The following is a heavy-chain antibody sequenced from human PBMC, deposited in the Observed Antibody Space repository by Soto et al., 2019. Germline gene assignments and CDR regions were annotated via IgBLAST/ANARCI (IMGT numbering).Heavy chain of an antibody. V-gene: IGHV4-31*03. CDR2: IYYSGST. CDR3: ARDKLEAAAGAIDYYYGMDV. CDR1: GGSISSGGYY. J-gene: IGHJ6*02. Sequence: PSETLSLTCTVSGGSISSGGYYWSWIRQHPGKGLEWIGYIYYSGSTYYNPSLKSRVTISVDTSKNQFSLKLSSVTAADTAVYYCARDKLEAAAGAIDYYYGMDVWGQGTTVTVSS. D-gene: IGHD6-13*01.